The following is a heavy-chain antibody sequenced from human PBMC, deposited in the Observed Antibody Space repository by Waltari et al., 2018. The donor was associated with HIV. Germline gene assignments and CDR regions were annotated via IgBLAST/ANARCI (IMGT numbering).Heavy chain of an antibody. CDR2: IDHSGST. D-gene: IGHD3-3*01. J-gene: IGHJ1*01. CDR3: ARGPHTSIFGVVKYFQP. Sequence: QVQLQQWGTGLLMPSETLSLTCAVYGGSFPAYYWPWSRQSPWNGLEWIGEIDHSGSTNYNPSLKSRVTISVDASKNQFSLKLTSVTAADTGLYYCARGPHTSIFGVVKYFQPWGQGTLVIVSS. CDR1: GGSFPAYY. V-gene: IGHV4-34*02.